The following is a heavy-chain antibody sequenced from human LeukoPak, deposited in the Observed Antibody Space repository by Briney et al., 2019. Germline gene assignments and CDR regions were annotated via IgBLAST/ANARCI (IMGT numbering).Heavy chain of an antibody. CDR2: IKQDGSEK. CDR1: GFTFSNYW. CDR3: ARWAGRTDY. V-gene: IGHV3-7*01. J-gene: IGHJ4*02. Sequence: GGSLRLSCAASGFTFSNYWMSWVRQTPGKGLEWVANIKQDGSEKYYVDSVKGRFTISRDNAKNSLSLQMNSLRAEDTAVYYCARWAGRTDYWGQGTLVTVSS. D-gene: IGHD1/OR15-1a*01.